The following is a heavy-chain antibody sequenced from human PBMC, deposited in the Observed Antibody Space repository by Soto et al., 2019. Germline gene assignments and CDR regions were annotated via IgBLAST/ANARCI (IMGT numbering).Heavy chain of an antibody. D-gene: IGHD4-4*01. CDR3: ATTGYSNDGMFDS. CDR2: IKTKTDGGTT. V-gene: IGHV3-15*01. J-gene: IGHJ4*02. Sequence: GGSLRLSCSASGFSFDRAWASWVRQAPGRGLEWVGLIKTKTDGGTTDYAASVKGRFTISKDESEKTVYLHMNRLKTEDTAFYYCATTGYSNDGMFDSWGQGSLVTVSS. CDR1: GFSFDRAW.